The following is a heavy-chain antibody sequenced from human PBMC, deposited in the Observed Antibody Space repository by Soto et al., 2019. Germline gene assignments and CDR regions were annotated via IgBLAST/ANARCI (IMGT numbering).Heavy chain of an antibody. CDR2: IYYSGST. CDR3: ARAKPPEKRLPRVGWFDP. V-gene: IGHV4-31*03. CDR1: GGSISSGGYY. J-gene: IGHJ5*02. D-gene: IGHD1-26*01. Sequence: PSETLSLTCTVSGGSISSGGYYWSWIRQHPGKGLEWIGYIYYSGSTYYNPSLKSRVTISVDTSKNQFSLKLSSVTAADTAVYYCARAKPPEKRLPRVGWFDPWGQGTLVTVSS.